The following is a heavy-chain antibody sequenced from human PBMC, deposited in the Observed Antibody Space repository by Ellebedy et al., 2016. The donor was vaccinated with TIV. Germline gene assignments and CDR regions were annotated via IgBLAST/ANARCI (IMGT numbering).Heavy chain of an antibody. V-gene: IGHV4-4*09. J-gene: IGHJ3*01. Sequence: MPGGSLRLSCTVSGGSISSHYWSWIRQTPGKGLEWIGYIHDSVGTNYKISLRGRLSISVDTSKTQFSLKLSSVTASDTAVYYCARVLYGSPVWGQGTMVTVSS. CDR3: ARVLYGSPV. D-gene: IGHD1-26*01. CDR2: IHDSVGT. CDR1: GGSISSHY.